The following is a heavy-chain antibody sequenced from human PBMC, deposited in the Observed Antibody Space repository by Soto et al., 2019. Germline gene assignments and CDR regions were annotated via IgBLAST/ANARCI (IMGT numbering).Heavy chain of an antibody. CDR1: GVPISTDDYY. J-gene: IGHJ5*02. D-gene: IGHD1-26*01. CDR2: IYYSGST. V-gene: IGHV4-30-4*02. Sequence: PSETLSLTCTVSGVPISTDDYYWTWIRQPPGKGLEWIGYIYYSGSTYYNPSLKSRVTISMDTSKNQVSLKLTSVTAADTAVYYCARDMHAGFTHYFDPWGQGTLVTVSS. CDR3: ARDMHAGFTHYFDP.